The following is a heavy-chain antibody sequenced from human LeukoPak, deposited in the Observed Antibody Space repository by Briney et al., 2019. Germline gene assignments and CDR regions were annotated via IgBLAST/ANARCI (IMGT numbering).Heavy chain of an antibody. CDR2: IYYSGST. Sequence: SETLSLTCTVSGGSISSYYWSWIRQPPGKGLEWIGYIYYSGSTNYTPSLKSRVTISVDTSKNQFSLKLSSVTAADTAVYYCARVLDSSFDYWGQGTLVTVSS. CDR1: GGSISSYY. J-gene: IGHJ4*02. CDR3: ARVLDSSFDY. V-gene: IGHV4-59*01. D-gene: IGHD6-13*01.